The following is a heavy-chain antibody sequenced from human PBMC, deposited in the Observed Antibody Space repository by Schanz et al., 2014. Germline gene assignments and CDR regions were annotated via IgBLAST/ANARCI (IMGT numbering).Heavy chain of an antibody. J-gene: IGHJ6*02. D-gene: IGHD1-26*01. CDR2: ISYSGST. V-gene: IGHV4-59*08. CDR1: GSINSYY. CDR3: ARLGVGDKAYYYYGTDV. Sequence: QVQLQESGPGLVKPSETLSLNCRISGSINSYYWSWIRQPPGKGLEWIGYISYSGSTNYNPSLRGRVTIPLDSSRTHFSLNRTSVTAADTAVYYCARLGVGDKAYYYYGTDVWGQGTTVLVSS.